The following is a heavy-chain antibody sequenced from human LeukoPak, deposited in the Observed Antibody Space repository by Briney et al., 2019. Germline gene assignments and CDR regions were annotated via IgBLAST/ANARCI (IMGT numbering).Heavy chain of an antibody. CDR3: ARGPSVGVVPAAMGNWFDP. CDR2: MNPNSGNT. CDR1: GYTFTRYD. Sequence: ASVQVSCKASGYTFTRYDINWVRQATGQRLEWMGWMNPNSGNTGYAQKFQGRVTMTRNTSISTAYMELSSLRSEDTAVYYCARGPSVGVVPAAMGNWFDPWGQGTLVTVSS. D-gene: IGHD2-2*01. V-gene: IGHV1-8*01. J-gene: IGHJ5*02.